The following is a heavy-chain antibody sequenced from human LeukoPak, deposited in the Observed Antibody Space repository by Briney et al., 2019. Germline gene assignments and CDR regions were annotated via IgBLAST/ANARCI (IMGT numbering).Heavy chain of an antibody. CDR2: TSDTGKST. V-gene: IGHV3-23*01. Sequence: GGSLRLSCAASGFAFSSYAMSWVRQAPGQGPEWVSGTSDTGKSTYYADSVKGRFTISRDNSKNTLYLQMNSLRAEDTAVYYCATGSGTWGQGTRVTVSS. CDR3: ATGSGT. CDR1: GFAFSSYA. J-gene: IGHJ5*02.